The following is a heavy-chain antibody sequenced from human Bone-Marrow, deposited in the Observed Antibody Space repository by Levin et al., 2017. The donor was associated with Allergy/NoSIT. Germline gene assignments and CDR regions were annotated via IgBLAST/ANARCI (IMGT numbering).Heavy chain of an antibody. V-gene: IGHV4-4*02. D-gene: IGHD6-6*01. J-gene: IGHJ4*02. CDR2: MYHSGHS. Sequence: SETLSLTCTVSGGSIYSSHWWTWVRQPPGKGLEWIGEMYHSGHSQYNPSLQSRVTISVDKSKNQFSLNLTSMTAADTAVYFWTRRTYGSSPRLDSWGQGSLVTVSS. CDR3: TRRTYGSSPRLDS. CDR1: GGSIYSSHW.